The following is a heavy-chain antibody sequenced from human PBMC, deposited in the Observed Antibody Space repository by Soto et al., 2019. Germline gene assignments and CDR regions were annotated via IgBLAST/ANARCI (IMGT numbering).Heavy chain of an antibody. CDR3: ARCTINYYYYYMDV. CDR2: IYYSGST. D-gene: IGHD5-12*01. CDR1: GGSISSYY. V-gene: IGHV4-59*08. J-gene: IGHJ6*03. Sequence: SETLSLTCTVSGGSISSYYWTWIRQPPGKGLEWIGYIYYSGSTKYNPSLKSRVTISVDTSKNQFSLKLSSVTAADTAVYYCARCTINYYYYYMDVWGKGTTVTVSS.